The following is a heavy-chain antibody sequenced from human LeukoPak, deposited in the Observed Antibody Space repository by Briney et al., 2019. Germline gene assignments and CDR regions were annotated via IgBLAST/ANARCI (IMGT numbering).Heavy chain of an antibody. CDR2: IYSGST. CDR1: GGSISSYY. Sequence: SETLSLTCTVSGGSISSYYWNWIRQPPGKGLEWVGYIYSGSTNYNPPLKSRVPISVDTSKNQFSLKLRSVTAADTAVYYCARDRRQWLRGPFDPWGQGTLVTVSS. CDR3: ARDRRQWLRGPFDP. J-gene: IGHJ5*02. D-gene: IGHD6-19*01. V-gene: IGHV4-59*01.